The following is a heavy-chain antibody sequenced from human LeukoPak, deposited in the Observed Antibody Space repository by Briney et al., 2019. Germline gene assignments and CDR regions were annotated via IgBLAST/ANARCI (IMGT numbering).Heavy chain of an antibody. CDR1: GFTFGDYA. D-gene: IGHD6-13*01. Sequence: GGSLRLSCTASGFTFGDYAMSWFRQAPGKGLEWVGFIRSKAYGGTTEYAASVKGRFTISRDDSKSIAYLQMNSLKTEDTAVYYCTRAGQLVPFPGDFDYWGQGTLVTVSS. CDR3: TRAGQLVPFPGDFDY. J-gene: IGHJ4*02. CDR2: IRSKAYGGTT. V-gene: IGHV3-49*03.